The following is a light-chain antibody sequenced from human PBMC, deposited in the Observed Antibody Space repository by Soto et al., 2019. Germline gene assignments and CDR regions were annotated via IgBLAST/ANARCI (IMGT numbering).Light chain of an antibody. CDR2: GAS. CDR1: QSVGSSH. Sequence: EIVLTQSPGTLSLSPGERATLSCRASQSVGSSHLAWYQQNPGQAPRLLIHGASSRATGIPDRFSGSGSGTDFTLTISRLEPEDFAVYYCQHYGSSPFYFGPGTKVDIK. CDR3: QHYGSSPFY. V-gene: IGKV3-20*01. J-gene: IGKJ3*01.